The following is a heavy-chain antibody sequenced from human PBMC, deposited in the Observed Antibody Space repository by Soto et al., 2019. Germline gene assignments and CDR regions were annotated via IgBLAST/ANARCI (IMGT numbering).Heavy chain of an antibody. CDR3: ARSYSVGALYYYYGMDV. CDR1: GYTFTSYA. Sequence: QVQLVQSGAEVKKPGASVKVSCTASGYTFTSYAMHWVRQAPGQRLEWMGWINAGNGNTKYSQKFQGRVTITRDTSASTAYMELSSLRSEDTAVYYCARSYSVGALYYYYGMDVWGQGTTVTVSS. J-gene: IGHJ6*02. D-gene: IGHD1-26*01. CDR2: INAGNGNT. V-gene: IGHV1-3*01.